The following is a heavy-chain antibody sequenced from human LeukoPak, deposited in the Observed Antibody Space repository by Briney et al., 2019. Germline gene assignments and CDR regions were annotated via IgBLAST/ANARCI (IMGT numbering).Heavy chain of an antibody. CDR3: AKGGLGDTAMVTSRSGAFDI. CDR1: GFTFSTYG. D-gene: IGHD5-18*01. Sequence: PGGSLRLSCAASGFTFSTYGMNWVRQAPGKGLEWVSGISPSGDITYYADSVMGRFSISRDNPKSTVSLQMNSLRAEDTAVYYCAKGGLGDTAMVTSRSGAFDIWGQGTMVTVSS. CDR2: ISPSGDIT. J-gene: IGHJ3*02. V-gene: IGHV3-23*01.